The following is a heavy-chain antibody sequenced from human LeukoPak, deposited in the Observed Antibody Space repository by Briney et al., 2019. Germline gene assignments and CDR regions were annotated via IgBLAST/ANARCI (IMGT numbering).Heavy chain of an antibody. D-gene: IGHD3-16*01. Sequence: PGGSLRLSCAASGFTFSSYGMHWVRQAPGKGLEWVAVISYDGSNKYYADSVKGRFTISRDNSKNALYLQMNSLRAEDTAVYYCAKDRAALRALGEVYQWGQGTLVTVSS. CDR1: GFTFSSYG. CDR2: ISYDGSNK. CDR3: AKDRAALRALGEVYQ. J-gene: IGHJ4*02. V-gene: IGHV3-30*18.